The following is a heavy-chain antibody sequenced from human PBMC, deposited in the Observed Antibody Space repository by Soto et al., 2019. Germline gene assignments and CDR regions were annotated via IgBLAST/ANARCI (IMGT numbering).Heavy chain of an antibody. J-gene: IGHJ6*03. CDR1: GFTFSSDA. D-gene: IGHD2-15*01. CDR2: ISGSGGST. CDR3: ASTLGYCSGGSCYYNYYYYMDV. Sequence: EVQLLESGGGLVQPGGSLRLSCAASGFTFSSDAMSWVRQAPGKGLEWVSAISGSGGSTYYADSVKGRFTISRDNSKNTLYLQMNSLRAEDTAVYYCASTLGYCSGGSCYYNYYYYMDVWGKGTTVTVSS. V-gene: IGHV3-23*01.